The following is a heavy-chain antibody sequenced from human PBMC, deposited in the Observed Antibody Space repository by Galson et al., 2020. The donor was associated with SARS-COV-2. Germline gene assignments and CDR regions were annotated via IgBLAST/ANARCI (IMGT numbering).Heavy chain of an antibody. CDR3: ARFAVGAGGAFDI. J-gene: IGHJ3*02. Sequence: SETLSLTCTVSGGSISSYYWSWIRQPPGKGLEWIGYIYYSGSTNYNPSLKSRVTISVDTSKNQFSLKLSSVTAADTAVYYCARFAVGAGGAFDIWGQGTMVTVSS. CDR1: GGSISSYY. V-gene: IGHV4-59*13. D-gene: IGHD1-26*01. CDR2: IYYSGST.